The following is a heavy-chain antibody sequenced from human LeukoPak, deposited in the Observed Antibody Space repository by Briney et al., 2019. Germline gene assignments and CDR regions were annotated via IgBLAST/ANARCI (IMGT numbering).Heavy chain of an antibody. CDR3: AKKATVTSYYFDL. J-gene: IGHJ4*02. D-gene: IGHD4-17*01. Sequence: GGSLRLSCAASGFTFSTYAMSWVRQAPGKGLEWVSGISGRGISTYYADSVKGRFTISRDNSKNTLYLQTNSLRAEDTAVYYCAKKATVTSYYFDLWGQGTLVTVSS. CDR2: ISGRGIST. V-gene: IGHV3-23*01. CDR1: GFTFSTYA.